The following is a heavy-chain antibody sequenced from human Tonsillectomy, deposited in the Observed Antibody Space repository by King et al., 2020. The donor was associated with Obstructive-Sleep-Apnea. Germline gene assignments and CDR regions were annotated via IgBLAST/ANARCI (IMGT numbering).Heavy chain of an antibody. CDR2: ISGSGGST. Sequence: VQLVESGGGLVQPGGSLRLSCAASGFTFSSYAMSWVRQAPGKGLEWVSAISGSGGSTYYADSVKGRFTISRDNSKNTLYLQMNSLRAEDTAVYYCAKDLGGYYGGLGAFDIWGQGTMVTVSS. CDR3: AKDLGGYYGGLGAFDI. CDR1: GFTFSSYA. D-gene: IGHD3-10*01. V-gene: IGHV3-23*04. J-gene: IGHJ3*02.